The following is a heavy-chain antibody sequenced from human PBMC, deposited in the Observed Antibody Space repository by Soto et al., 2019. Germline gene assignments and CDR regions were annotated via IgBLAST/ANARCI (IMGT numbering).Heavy chain of an antibody. CDR2: ISGSGGST. J-gene: IGHJ4*02. V-gene: IGHV3-23*01. Sequence: PGGSLRLCCAASGFTFSSYAMSWVRQAPGKGLEWVSAISGSGGSTYYADSVKGRFTISRDNSKNTLYLQMNSLRAEDTAVYYCATLGYCTNGVCFAIDYWGQGTLVTVSS. CDR3: ATLGYCTNGVCFAIDY. D-gene: IGHD2-8*01. CDR1: GFTFSSYA.